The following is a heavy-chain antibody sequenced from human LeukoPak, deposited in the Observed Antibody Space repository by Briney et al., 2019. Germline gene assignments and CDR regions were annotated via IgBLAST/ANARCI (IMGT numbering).Heavy chain of an antibody. CDR1: GGSVSGFY. V-gene: IGHV3-49*03. CDR2: IRSKAYGGTT. CDR3: TRGGPDY. Sequence: LSLTCTVSGGSVSGFYWSWFRQAPGKGLEWVGFIRSKAYGGTTEYAASVKGRFTISRDDSKSIAYLQMNSLKTEDTAVYYCTRGGPDYWGQGTLVTVSS. J-gene: IGHJ4*02.